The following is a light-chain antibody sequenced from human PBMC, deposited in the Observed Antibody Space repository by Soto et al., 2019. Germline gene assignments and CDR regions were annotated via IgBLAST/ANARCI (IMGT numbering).Light chain of an antibody. CDR3: QQYAGS. J-gene: IGKJ4*02. CDR1: QSVSSSS. Sequence: TQSPGTLSLSPGERATLSCRASQSVSSSSLAWYQQKPGQSPRLLIYGASSRATGIPDRFSGRGSGTDFTLTISRLEPEDFAVYYCQQYAGSFGGGTKVDIK. CDR2: GAS. V-gene: IGKV3-20*01.